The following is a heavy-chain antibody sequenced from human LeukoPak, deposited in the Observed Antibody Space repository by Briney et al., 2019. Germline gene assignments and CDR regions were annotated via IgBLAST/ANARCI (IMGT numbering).Heavy chain of an antibody. Sequence: GGSLRLSWAASGXTFSSYSMNWIRQAPGKGLEWVSYITSSTNIISYADSVKGRFTISRDNAKNSLYLQMSSLRDEDTAVYFCARDHLYSFDYWGQGTVVTVSS. CDR1: GXTFSSYS. V-gene: IGHV3-48*02. CDR2: ITSSTNII. J-gene: IGHJ4*02. CDR3: ARDHLYSFDY.